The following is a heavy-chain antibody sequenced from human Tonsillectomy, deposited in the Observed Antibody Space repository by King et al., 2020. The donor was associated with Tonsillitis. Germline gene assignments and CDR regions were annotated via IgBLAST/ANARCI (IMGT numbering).Heavy chain of an antibody. V-gene: IGHV5-10-1*03. CDR2: IDPSDSYT. CDR1: GYSFPNYR. D-gene: IGHD5-12*01. CDR3: ARQGEVATIKDDWFDP. J-gene: IGHJ5*02. Sequence: EVQLVESGAEVKKPGESLRISCKGSGYSFPNYRINWVRQMPGKGLEWMGRIDPSDSYTNYSPSFQGHVTISADKSISTAYLQWGSLKASDTAMYYCARQGEVATIKDDWFDPWGQGTLVTVSS.